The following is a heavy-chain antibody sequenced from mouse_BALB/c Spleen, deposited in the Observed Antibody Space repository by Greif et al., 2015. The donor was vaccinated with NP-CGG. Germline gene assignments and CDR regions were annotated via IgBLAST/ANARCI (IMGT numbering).Heavy chain of an antibody. Sequence: EVKVEESGGGLVQPGGSLRLSCATSGFTFSDFYMEWVRQPPGKRLEWIAASRNKANDYTTEYSASVKGRFFVSRDTSQSILYLQMNALRAEDTAIYYCARDDGYYWYFDVWGAGTTVTVSS. J-gene: IGHJ1*01. CDR1: GFTFSDFY. D-gene: IGHD2-2*01. V-gene: IGHV7-1*02. CDR3: ARDDGYYWYFDV. CDR2: SRNKANDYTT.